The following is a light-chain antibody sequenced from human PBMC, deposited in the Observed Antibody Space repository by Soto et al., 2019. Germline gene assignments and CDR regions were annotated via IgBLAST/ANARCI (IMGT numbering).Light chain of an antibody. V-gene: IGKV1-5*03. J-gene: IGKJ4*01. CDR2: QAS. CDR3: QPYNSSPFT. CDR1: QSITTW. Sequence: DIQMTQSPSTLSASVGERATITCRASQSITTWLAWYQQKPGKAPKLLIYQASSLEGGVPSRFSGSGSGTEFNTTISSLQPDYVVPYYYQPYNSSPFTFGGGTTVEIK.